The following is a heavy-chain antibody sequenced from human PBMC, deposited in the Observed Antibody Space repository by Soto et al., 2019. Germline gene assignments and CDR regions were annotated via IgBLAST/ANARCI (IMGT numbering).Heavy chain of an antibody. CDR1: GDSVTGNTAG. Sequence: RSLTCVISGDSVTGNTAGWNWIRQSPSRGLEWLGRTYYRSKWYYDYAGSVKGRMTINPDTSRNQFSLQLNSVSPADTAVYYCASGMLVRGAYYVDVWCQGTTVTVSS. V-gene: IGHV6-1*01. J-gene: IGHJ6*02. D-gene: IGHD3-10*01. CDR2: TYYRSKWYY. CDR3: ASGMLVRGAYYVDV.